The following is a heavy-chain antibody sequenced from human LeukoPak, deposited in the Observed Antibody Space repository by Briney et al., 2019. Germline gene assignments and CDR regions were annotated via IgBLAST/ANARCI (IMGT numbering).Heavy chain of an antibody. Sequence: GGSLRLSCAASGFTFSSYSMNWVRQAPGKGLEWVSSISSSSSYIYYADSVKGRFTISRDNAKNSLYLQMNSLRAEDTAVYYCAKDDPIYCSSTSCYLTWGQGTLVTVSS. CDR3: AKDDPIYCSSTSCYLT. CDR1: GFTFSSYS. J-gene: IGHJ5*02. CDR2: ISSSSSYI. V-gene: IGHV3-21*04. D-gene: IGHD2-2*01.